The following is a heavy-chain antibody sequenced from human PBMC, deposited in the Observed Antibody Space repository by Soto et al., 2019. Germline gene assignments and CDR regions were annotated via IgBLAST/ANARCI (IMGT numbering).Heavy chain of an antibody. D-gene: IGHD1-7*01. CDR2: IIPIFGTA. CDR1: GYTFTSYD. CDR3: AGPPELTRIYYYYGMDV. J-gene: IGHJ6*02. Sequence: SVKVSCKASGYTFTSYDINWVRQATGQGLEWMGGIIPIFGTANYAQKFQGRVTITADESTSTAYMELSSLRSEDTAVYYCAGPPELTRIYYYYGMDVWGQGTTVTVSS. V-gene: IGHV1-69*13.